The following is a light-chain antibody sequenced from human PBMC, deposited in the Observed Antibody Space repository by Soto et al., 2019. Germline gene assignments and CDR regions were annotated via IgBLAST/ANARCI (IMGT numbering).Light chain of an antibody. Sequence: EIQLTQSPSTLSASGGERVSGSCRASQSISSWLAWYQQKPGKAPKLLIYAASSLQSGVPSRFSGSGFGTDFTLTISSLQPEDSAIYYCQQADTFPITFGQGTRLEI. CDR3: QQADTFPIT. J-gene: IGKJ5*01. CDR2: AAS. V-gene: IGKV1-12*01. CDR1: QSISSW.